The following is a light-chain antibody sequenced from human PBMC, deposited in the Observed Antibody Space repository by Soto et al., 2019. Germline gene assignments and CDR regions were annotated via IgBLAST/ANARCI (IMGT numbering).Light chain of an antibody. CDR3: QQYGSLLRT. Sequence: EIVLTQSPGTLSLSPGERATLSCRASQSVSSSYLAWYQQKPGQAPRLLIYGASSRATGIPDRFSGSGSGTDFTLTISRLEPEDFAVYYCQQYGSLLRTFGQGTKVEI. CDR1: QSVSSSY. CDR2: GAS. V-gene: IGKV3-20*01. J-gene: IGKJ1*01.